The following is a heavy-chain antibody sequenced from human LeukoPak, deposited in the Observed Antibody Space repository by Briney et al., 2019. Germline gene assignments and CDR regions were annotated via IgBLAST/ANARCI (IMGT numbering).Heavy chain of an antibody. CDR3: ARPDYGDYSDAFDI. Sequence: ASVKVSCKASGYTFTGYYMHWVRQAPGQGLEWMGWINPNSGGTNYAQKFQGRVTMTRDTSTSTAYMELSRLRSDDTAVYYCARPDYGDYSDAFDIWGQGTMVTVSS. CDR2: INPNSGGT. J-gene: IGHJ3*02. D-gene: IGHD4-17*01. CDR1: GYTFTGYY. V-gene: IGHV1-2*02.